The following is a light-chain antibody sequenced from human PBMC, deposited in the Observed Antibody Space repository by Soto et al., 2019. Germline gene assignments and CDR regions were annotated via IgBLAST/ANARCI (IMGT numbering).Light chain of an antibody. CDR2: GNS. V-gene: IGLV1-40*01. CDR3: QPYDSSLSVHWV. CDR1: SSNIGAGYD. Sequence: QSVLTQPPSVSGAPGQRVTISCTGSSSNIGAGYDVHWYQQLPGTAPKLLIYGNSNRPSGVPDRFSGSKSGTSASLAITGLQAEDEADYYCQPYDSSLSVHWVFGGGTKLTVL. J-gene: IGLJ3*02.